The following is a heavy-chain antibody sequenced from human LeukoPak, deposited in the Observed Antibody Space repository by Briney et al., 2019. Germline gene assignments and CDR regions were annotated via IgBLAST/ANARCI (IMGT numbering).Heavy chain of an antibody. D-gene: IGHD6-19*01. CDR2: IGSSGSST. Sequence: GGSLRLSCAASGFTFSNYAMSWVRQAPGKGLEWVSGIGSSGSSTFYADSVKGRFTISRDNSKNTLYLKMNSLRVEDTAIYYCAKDDQWLLRYFDYWGQGTLVTVSS. CDR1: GFTFSNYA. J-gene: IGHJ4*02. V-gene: IGHV3-23*01. CDR3: AKDDQWLLRYFDY.